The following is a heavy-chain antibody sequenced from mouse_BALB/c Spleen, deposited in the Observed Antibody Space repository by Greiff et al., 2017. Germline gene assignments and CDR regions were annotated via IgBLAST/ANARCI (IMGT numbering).Heavy chain of an antibody. D-gene: IGHD4-1*01. CDR3: ARELGVDY. CDR1: GFTFSSYG. Sequence: EVQGVESGGDLVKPGGSLKLSCAASGFTFSSYGMSWVRQTPDKRLEWVATISSGGSYTYYPDSVKGRFTISRDNAKNTLYLQMSSLKSEDTAMYYCARELGVDYWGQGTTLTVSS. J-gene: IGHJ2*01. CDR2: ISSGGSYT. V-gene: IGHV5-6*01.